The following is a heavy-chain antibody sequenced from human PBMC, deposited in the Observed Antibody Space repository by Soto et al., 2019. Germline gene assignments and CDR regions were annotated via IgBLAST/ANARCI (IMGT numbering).Heavy chain of an antibody. D-gene: IGHD2-2*01. Sequence: SETLSLTCTVSGGSISSYYWSWIRQPPGKGLEWIGYIYYSGSTNYNPSLKSRVPISVDTSKNQFSLKLSSVTAADTAVYYCATWVPATMLDYYYMDVWGKGTTVTVSS. V-gene: IGHV4-59*08. CDR3: ATWVPATMLDYYYMDV. CDR2: IYYSGST. CDR1: GGSISSYY. J-gene: IGHJ6*03.